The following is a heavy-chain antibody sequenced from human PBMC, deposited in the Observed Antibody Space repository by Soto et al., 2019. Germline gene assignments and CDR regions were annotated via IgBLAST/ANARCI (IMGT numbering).Heavy chain of an antibody. D-gene: IGHD1-26*01. Sequence: QITLKESGPTLVKPTQTLTLTCTFSGFSLTTDRVGVGWIRQPPGEALEWLAVIYWDDSKTYRPSLESRLTXXXXXXXXXXXXXXXXMDSLDTATYYCAHAYGGRSLYWGQGTLVTVSS. CDR2: IYWDDSK. J-gene: IGHJ4*02. V-gene: IGHV2-5*02. CDR3: AHAYGGRSLY. CDR1: GFSLTTDRVG.